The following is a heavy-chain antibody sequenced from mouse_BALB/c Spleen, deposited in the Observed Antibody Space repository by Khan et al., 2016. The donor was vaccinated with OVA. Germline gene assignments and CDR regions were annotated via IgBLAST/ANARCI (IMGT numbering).Heavy chain of an antibody. CDR2: ITVKSDNSGA. J-gene: IGHJ2*01. V-gene: IGHV13-2*02. D-gene: IGHD1-1*01. CDR1: GFTFSYYR. Sequence: VQLVETGGGLVRPGNSLKLSCVTSGFTFSYYRMHWLRQFPGKGLEWIAVITVKSDNSGANYAESVKGRFTISRDDSKSSVYLQMNRLREEDTATYYCSTGGYYYGTPFDYWGHGTTLTVSS. CDR3: STGGYYYGTPFDY.